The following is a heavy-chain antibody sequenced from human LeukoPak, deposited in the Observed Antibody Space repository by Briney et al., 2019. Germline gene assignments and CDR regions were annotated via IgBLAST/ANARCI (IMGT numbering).Heavy chain of an antibody. CDR2: ISGSGGST. J-gene: IGHJ4*02. Sequence: GGSLRLSCAASGFTFSSYAMSWVRQAPGKGLEWVSAISGSGGSTYYADSVKGRFTISRDNSKNTLYLQMSSLRAEDTAVYYCAKAYYYDSSGYPPHFDYWGQGTLVTVSS. CDR3: AKAYYYDSSGYPPHFDY. V-gene: IGHV3-23*01. CDR1: GFTFSSYA. D-gene: IGHD3-22*01.